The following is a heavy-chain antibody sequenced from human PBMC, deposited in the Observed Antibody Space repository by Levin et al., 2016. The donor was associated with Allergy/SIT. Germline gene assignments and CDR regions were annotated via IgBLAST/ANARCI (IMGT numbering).Heavy chain of an antibody. CDR3: AKRRRASITGTTEVE. Sequence: GGSLRLSCAASGFTFSSSSMNWVRQAPGKGLEWISYISSSSSTIYYADSVKGRFTISRDNAKNSLYLQMNSLRAEDTAVYYCAKRRRASITGTTEVEWGQGTLVTVSS. CDR1: GFTFSSSS. V-gene: IGHV3-48*01. D-gene: IGHD1-20*01. J-gene: IGHJ4*02. CDR2: ISSSSSTI.